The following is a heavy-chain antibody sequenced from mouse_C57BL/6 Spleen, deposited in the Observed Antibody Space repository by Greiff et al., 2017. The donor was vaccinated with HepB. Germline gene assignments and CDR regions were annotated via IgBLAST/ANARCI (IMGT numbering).Heavy chain of an antibody. CDR1: GYTFTTYS. J-gene: IGHJ2*01. CDR2: FHPYNDDT. CDR3: ARGPYSNYGYFDY. Sequence: VQLQESGAELVKPGASVKMSCKASGYTFTTYSIEWVKQNHGKSLEWIGNFHPYNDDTKYNEKFKGKATLTAEKSSSTVYLKLSRLTSDDSAVYYCARGPYSNYGYFDYWGQGTTLTVSS. V-gene: IGHV1-47*01. D-gene: IGHD2-5*01.